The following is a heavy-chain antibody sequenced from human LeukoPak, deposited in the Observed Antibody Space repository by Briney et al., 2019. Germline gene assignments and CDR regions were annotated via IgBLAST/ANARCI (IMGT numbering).Heavy chain of an antibody. CDR1: GFTFSNYG. Sequence: GESLRLSCAASGFTFSNYGMHWVRQAPGKGLEWVAVIWHDGSNEYYVDSVRGRFIISRDNSRNTLHLQVNSLRAEDTAVYYCVRDLDSYDFWSGYWPDALDTWGQGTMVSVSS. D-gene: IGHD3-3*01. CDR2: IWHDGSNE. V-gene: IGHV3-33*01. CDR3: VRDLDSYDFWSGYWPDALDT. J-gene: IGHJ3*02.